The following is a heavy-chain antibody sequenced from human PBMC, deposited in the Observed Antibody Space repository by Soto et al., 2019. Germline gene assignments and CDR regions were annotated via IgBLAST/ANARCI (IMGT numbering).Heavy chain of an antibody. D-gene: IGHD1-1*01. Sequence: QVQLVQSGAEVKKPGASVKVSCKVSGYTLTELSMHWGRQAPGKGLEWMGGVVPEDGDTIYAQKFQGRVTMTEDTSTDTAYMELSSLRSEDTAVYYCATSGFQLERRSHGAFDIWGQGTMVTVSS. CDR1: GYTLTELS. CDR3: ATSGFQLERRSHGAFDI. CDR2: VVPEDGDT. J-gene: IGHJ3*02. V-gene: IGHV1-24*01.